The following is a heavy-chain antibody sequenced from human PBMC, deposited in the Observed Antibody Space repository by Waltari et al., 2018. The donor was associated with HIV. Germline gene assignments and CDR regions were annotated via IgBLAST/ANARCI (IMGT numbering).Heavy chain of an antibody. Sequence: EVQLVQSGGGLVQPGGSLRPSCAAPGFPFSFPPLPWVRQPPGKGLEWISYISTSSSTIYYADSVKGRFTISRDNAKNSLYRQMNSLRAEDTAVYYCARSAGDYDYLRGNFRAFDYWGQGTLVTVSS. CDR3: ARSAGDYDYLRGNFRAFDY. V-gene: IGHV3-48*01. CDR2: ISTSSSTI. CDR1: GFPFSFPP. D-gene: IGHD3-16*01. J-gene: IGHJ4*02.